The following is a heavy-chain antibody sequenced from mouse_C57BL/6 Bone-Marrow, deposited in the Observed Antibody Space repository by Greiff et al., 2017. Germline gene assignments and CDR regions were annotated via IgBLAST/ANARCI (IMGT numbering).Heavy chain of an antibody. CDR3: ARNFGRTLDY. Sequence: MQLQQSGPGLVQPSQSLSITCTVSAFSLTSYGVHGVRQSPGKGLEWLGVIWSGGSTDYNAAFISRLSISKDNSNSQVFFKMNSLHANDTAIYYCARNFGRTLDYWGQGTTLTVSS. CDR2: IWSGGST. CDR1: AFSLTSYG. V-gene: IGHV2-2*02. D-gene: IGHD6-1*01. J-gene: IGHJ2*01.